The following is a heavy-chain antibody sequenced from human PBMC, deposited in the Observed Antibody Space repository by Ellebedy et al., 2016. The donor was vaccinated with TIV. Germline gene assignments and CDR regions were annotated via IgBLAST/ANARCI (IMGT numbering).Heavy chain of an antibody. Sequence: SETLSLTRTVSGGSISSSSYYWGWIRQPPGKGLEWIGSIYYSGSTYYNPSLKSRVTISVDTSKNQFSLKLSSVTAADTAVYYCARDLLSIVVVPAAIFSVVGYFDYWGQGTLVTVSS. D-gene: IGHD2-2*01. V-gene: IGHV4-39*07. CDR1: GGSISSSSYY. CDR2: IYYSGST. CDR3: ARDLLSIVVVPAAIFSVVGYFDY. J-gene: IGHJ4*02.